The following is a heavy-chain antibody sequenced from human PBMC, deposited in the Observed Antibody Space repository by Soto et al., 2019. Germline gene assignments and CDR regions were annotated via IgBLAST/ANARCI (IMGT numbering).Heavy chain of an antibody. D-gene: IGHD6-13*01. CDR3: ARHNRYSSTWFEGWFDP. Sequence: GESLKISCQGSGYSFTNYWVGWVRQIPGRGLEWMGIIHPGDSDTRYSPFFQGQVTISADKSISTAYLQWSSLKASATALYYCARHNRYSSTWFEGWFDPWGQGTLVTSPQ. V-gene: IGHV5-51*01. CDR1: GYSFTNYW. CDR2: IHPGDSDT. J-gene: IGHJ5*02.